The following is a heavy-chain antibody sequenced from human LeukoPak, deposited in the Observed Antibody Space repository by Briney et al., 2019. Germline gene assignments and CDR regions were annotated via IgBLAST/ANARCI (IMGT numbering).Heavy chain of an antibody. V-gene: IGHV4-39*01. CDR1: GDSIISSGYY. D-gene: IGHD3-10*01. J-gene: IGHJ4*02. CDR3: ARHRGLNEFDS. CDR2: IYYSGST. Sequence: PSETLSLTCTVSGDSIISSGYYWGWIRQPPGKGREGIGSIYYSGSTYYNPSLKRRVIISVDTTKNQFSLKLSSVTAADTALYFCARHRGLNEFDSGGQGTLVTVSS.